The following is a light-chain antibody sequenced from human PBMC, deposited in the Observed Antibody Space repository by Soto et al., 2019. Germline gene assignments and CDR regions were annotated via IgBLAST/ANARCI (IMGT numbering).Light chain of an antibody. Sequence: EIVLTQSPGTLSSSPGERATLSCRASQSVSSNYLAWYQRKPGQAPRLLIYGASNRATDIPYRFIGSGSGTDVTLTITRLEPDEFAMYYCQQYGGSPPTFGQGTKVEIK. CDR3: QQYGGSPPT. CDR2: GAS. CDR1: QSVSSNY. J-gene: IGKJ1*01. V-gene: IGKV3-20*01.